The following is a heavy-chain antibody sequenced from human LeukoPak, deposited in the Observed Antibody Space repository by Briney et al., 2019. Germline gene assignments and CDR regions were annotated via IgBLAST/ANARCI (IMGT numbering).Heavy chain of an antibody. CDR2: ISRSGDGT. J-gene: IGHJ4*02. CDR1: GFTFSNYG. Sequence: GGSLRLSCAASGFTFSNYGIHWVRQAPSKGLEWVSSISRSGDGTYYADSVKGRFTISRDNSKNTVYLQMNSLRAEDTAVYYCARSYYDFWSGYLHYWGQGTLVTVSS. D-gene: IGHD3-3*01. V-gene: IGHV3-NL1*01. CDR3: ARSYYDFWSGYLHY.